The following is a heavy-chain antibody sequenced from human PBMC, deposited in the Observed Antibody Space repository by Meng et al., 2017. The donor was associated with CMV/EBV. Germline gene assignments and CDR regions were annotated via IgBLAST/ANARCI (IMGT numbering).Heavy chain of an antibody. Sequence: GESLKISCAASGFTFNNYGLHWVRQAPGKGLEWVAFIRYDGNNKYNAESVKGRFTISRDNAKNSLYLQMNSLRAEDTALYYCAKVPFLEWSTLYYFDYWGQGTLVTVSS. CDR3: AKVPFLEWSTLYYFDY. CDR1: GFTFNNYG. V-gene: IGHV3-30*02. J-gene: IGHJ4*02. D-gene: IGHD3-3*01. CDR2: IRYDGNNK.